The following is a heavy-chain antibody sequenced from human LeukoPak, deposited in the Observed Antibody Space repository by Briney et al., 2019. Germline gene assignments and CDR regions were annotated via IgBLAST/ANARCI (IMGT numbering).Heavy chain of an antibody. CDR2: IRYDGSNK. Sequence: GGSLRLSCAASGFTFSSYGMHWVRQAPGKGLEWVAFIRYDGSNKYYADSVKGRFTISRDNAKNSLFLQMNSLRAEDTAVYYCARGGSYLSAFDIWGQGTMVTVSS. J-gene: IGHJ3*02. CDR1: GFTFSSYG. D-gene: IGHD1-26*01. V-gene: IGHV3-30*02. CDR3: ARGGSYLSAFDI.